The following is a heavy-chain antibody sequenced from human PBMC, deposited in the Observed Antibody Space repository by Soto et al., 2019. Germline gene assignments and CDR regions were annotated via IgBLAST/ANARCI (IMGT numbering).Heavy chain of an antibody. CDR1: GSSISSGDYY. J-gene: IGHJ4*02. CDR2: IYSSEST. V-gene: IGHV4-30-4*01. CDR3: ARTAGYVYQLLFNY. Sequence: NPSETLSLTCTVSGSSISSGDYYWNWIRQPPGKGLEWIGYIYSSESTYYNPSLKSRVTISVDTSKNQFSLKLSSVTAADTAVYYCARTAGYVYQLLFNYWGQGTLVTVSS. D-gene: IGHD2-2*01.